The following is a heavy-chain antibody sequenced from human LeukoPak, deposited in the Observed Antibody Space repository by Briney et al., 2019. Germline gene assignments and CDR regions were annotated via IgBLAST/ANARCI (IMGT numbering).Heavy chain of an antibody. V-gene: IGHV3-21*01. CDR2: ISSDTTDV. CDR1: RFSLTNYH. D-gene: IGHD1-26*01. J-gene: IGHJ4*02. CDR3: ARARNSGWPFFDY. Sequence: PGGSLRLSCVGSRFSLTNYHMNWVRQAPGKGLEWVSYISSDTTDVYYEDSVKGRFTISRDDARHSLSLELTSLRVDDSGVYDCARARNSGWPFFDYWGQGTLVTVSS.